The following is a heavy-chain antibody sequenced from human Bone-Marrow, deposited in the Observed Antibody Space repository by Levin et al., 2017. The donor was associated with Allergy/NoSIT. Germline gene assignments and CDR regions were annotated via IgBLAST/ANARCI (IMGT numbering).Heavy chain of an antibody. Sequence: ASVKVSCKASGYTFTSYDINWVRQATGQGLEWMGWMNPNSGNTGYAQKFQGRVTMTRNTSISTAYMELSSLRSEDTAVYYCARFSRDGYTPLRVYYYDGMDVWGQGTTVTVSS. CDR1: GYTFTSYD. CDR2: MNPNSGNT. D-gene: IGHD5-24*01. V-gene: IGHV1-8*01. CDR3: ARFSRDGYTPLRVYYYDGMDV. J-gene: IGHJ6*02.